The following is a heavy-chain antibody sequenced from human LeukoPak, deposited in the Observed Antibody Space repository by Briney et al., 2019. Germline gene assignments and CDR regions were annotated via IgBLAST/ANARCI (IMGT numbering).Heavy chain of an antibody. V-gene: IGHV3-11*06. J-gene: IGHJ1*01. CDR2: ISSSSSYT. CDR1: GFTCSDYY. CDR3: ARGVPAAMVEYFQH. Sequence: PGGSLRLSCAASGFTCSDYYMSWIRQAPGKGLEWVSYISSSSSYTDYAYSVKGRFTISRDNAKNSLYLQMNSLRAEDTAVYYCARGVPAAMVEYFQHWGQGTLVTVSS. D-gene: IGHD2-2*01.